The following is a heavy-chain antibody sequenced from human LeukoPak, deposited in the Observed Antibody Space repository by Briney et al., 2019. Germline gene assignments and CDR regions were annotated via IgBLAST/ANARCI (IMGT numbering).Heavy chain of an antibody. CDR3: AREKYCGGDCYSNGMDV. CDR2: IYSGGST. D-gene: IGHD2-21*02. V-gene: IGHV3-53*01. J-gene: IGHJ6*02. Sequence: GGSLRLSCAASGFTFSSYSMNWVRQAPGKGLEWVSVIYSGGSTYYADSVKGRFTISRDNSKNTLYLQMNSLRAEDTAVYYCAREKYCGGDCYSNGMDVWGQGTTVTVSS. CDR1: GFTFSSYS.